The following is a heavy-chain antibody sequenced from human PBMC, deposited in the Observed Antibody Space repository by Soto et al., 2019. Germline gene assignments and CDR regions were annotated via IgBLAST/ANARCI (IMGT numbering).Heavy chain of an antibody. J-gene: IGHJ6*02. CDR2: IYYSGST. CDR1: GGSISSGDYY. CDR3: ARVRLGITIFGVVGGWYFYAMDV. D-gene: IGHD3-3*01. Sequence: PSETLSLTCTVSGGSISSGDYYWSWIRQPPGEGLEWIGYIYYSGSTYYNPSLKSRVTISVDTSKNQFSLKLSSVTAADTAVYYCARVRLGITIFGVVGGWYFYAMDVWGPGTTVTVSS. V-gene: IGHV4-30-4*01.